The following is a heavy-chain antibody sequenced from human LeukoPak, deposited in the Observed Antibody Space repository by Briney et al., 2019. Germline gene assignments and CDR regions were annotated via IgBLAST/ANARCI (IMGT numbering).Heavy chain of an antibody. CDR3: ARLTGTYYYDSSGPRSAAFDI. D-gene: IGHD3-22*01. CDR1: GGSFSGYY. Sequence: SETLSLTCAVYGGSFSGYYWSWIRQPPGMGLEWIGEINHSGSTNYNPSLKSRVTISVDTSKNQFSLKLSSVTAADTAVYYCARLTGTYYYDSSGPRSAAFDIWGQGTMVTVSS. J-gene: IGHJ3*02. V-gene: IGHV4-34*01. CDR2: INHSGST.